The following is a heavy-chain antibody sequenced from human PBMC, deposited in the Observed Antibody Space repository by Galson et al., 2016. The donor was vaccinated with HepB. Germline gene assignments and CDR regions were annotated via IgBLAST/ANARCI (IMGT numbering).Heavy chain of an antibody. J-gene: IGHJ5*02. V-gene: IGHV4-31*01. CDR1: GGSISSGGYY. Sequence: SETLSLTCTVSGGSISSGGYYWTWIRQFPGKGLEWIRYIYTGGSTYYNPSLKSPASISIDTSQNQFTLMLSSVTAADTAVYYCARESYSSSTNWFDPRGQGTQVTVSS. D-gene: IGHD6-13*01. CDR2: IYTGGST. CDR3: ARESYSSSTNWFDP.